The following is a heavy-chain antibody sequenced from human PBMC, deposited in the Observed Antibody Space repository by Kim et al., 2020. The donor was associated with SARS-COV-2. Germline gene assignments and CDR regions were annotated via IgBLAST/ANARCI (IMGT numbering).Heavy chain of an antibody. CDR3: ARDSARAPYPFDI. Sequence: LQKFQGRITITMDNSGSTAYVELSSLTSEDTAVYFCARDSARAPYPFDIWGQGTMVTVS. V-gene: IGHV1-3*01. J-gene: IGHJ3*02.